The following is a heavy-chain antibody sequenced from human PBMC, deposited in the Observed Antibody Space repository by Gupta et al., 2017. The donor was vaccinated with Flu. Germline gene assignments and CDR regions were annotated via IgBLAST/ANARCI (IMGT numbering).Heavy chain of an antibody. CDR1: GCTFSYAY. Sequence: EGQLVESGGGLVKPGGSLRLSCAASGCTFSYAYMNWVRQAPGKGLGWVGRLKSEADGGTADYAAPVKGRFTISRDDSKNTLWLQMNSLRTEETAVYYCTTDSSGGITFDIWGQGTPVTVSA. D-gene: IGHD3-10*01. V-gene: IGHV3-15*01. CDR2: LKSEADGGTA. CDR3: TTDSSGGITFDI. J-gene: IGHJ3*02.